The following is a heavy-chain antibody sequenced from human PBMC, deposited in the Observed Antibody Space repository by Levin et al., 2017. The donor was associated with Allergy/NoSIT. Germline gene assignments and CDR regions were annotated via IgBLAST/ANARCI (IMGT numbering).Heavy chain of an antibody. V-gene: IGHV4-30-2*01. D-gene: IGHD5-18*01. CDR1: GGSISSGGYS. J-gene: IGHJ4*02. CDR2: IYLSGST. CDR3: ARVAEYSYGYYCDY. Sequence: SETLSLTCAVSGGSISSGGYSWSWIRQPPGKGLEWIGNIYLSGSTNDNPSLKSRVTMSVDRSKNQFSLKLSYVTAADTAVYYCARVAEYSYGYYCDYWGPGTLVTVSS.